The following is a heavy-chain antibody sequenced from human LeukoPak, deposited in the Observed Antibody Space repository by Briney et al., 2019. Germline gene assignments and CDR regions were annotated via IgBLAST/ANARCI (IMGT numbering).Heavy chain of an antibody. CDR2: IYYSGST. CDR3: ARWAPKCWFDP. CDR1: GGSISSGGYY. Sequence: SETLSLTCTVSGGSISSGGYYWSWIRQHPGKGLEWIGHIYYSGSTYCNPSLKSRVTISVDTSKNQFSLKLSSVTAADTAVYYCARWAPKCWFDPWGQGTLVTVSS. J-gene: IGHJ5*02. V-gene: IGHV4-31*03.